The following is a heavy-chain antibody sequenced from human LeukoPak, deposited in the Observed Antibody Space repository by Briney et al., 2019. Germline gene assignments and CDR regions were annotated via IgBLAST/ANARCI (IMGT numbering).Heavy chain of an antibody. CDR2: IRNDGSNS. J-gene: IGHJ2*01. V-gene: IGHV3-30*02. CDR3: ANTMSSEGMVRYFDL. CDR1: ALTFNSCG. D-gene: IGHD5-18*01. Sequence: GGSLRLSCAASALTFNSCGMHWVRQAPGKGLEWVAFIRNDGSNSYYADSVKGRFTISRDNSKNTLFLQMNSLRAEDTAVYYCANTMSSEGMVRYFDLWGRGTLLTVSS.